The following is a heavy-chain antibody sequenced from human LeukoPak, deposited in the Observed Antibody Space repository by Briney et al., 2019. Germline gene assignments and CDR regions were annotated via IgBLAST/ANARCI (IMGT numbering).Heavy chain of an antibody. V-gene: IGHV3-21*01. CDR1: GFTFSDYN. CDR2: ITSSSSYM. CDR3: ARGGSSSPVISVH. J-gene: IGHJ4*02. Sequence: GGSLRLSCAASGFTFSDYNMNWVRQAPGKGPEWVSSITSSSSYMYYADSVKGRFTISRDNAGNSLYLQMNSLRAEDTAVYYCARGGSSSPVISVHWGQGTLVTVSS. D-gene: IGHD6-6*01.